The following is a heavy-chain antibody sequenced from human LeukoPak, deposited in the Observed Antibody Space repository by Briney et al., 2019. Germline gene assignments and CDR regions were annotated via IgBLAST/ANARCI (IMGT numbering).Heavy chain of an antibody. Sequence: GGSLRLSCTSSGFTFGDYVMSWIRQAPGKGLEWVSYITSSGSTRYYADSVKGRFTISRDNAKNSLYLQMTSLRAEDTAVYYCARKLGDYYFDFWGQGTLVTVSS. J-gene: IGHJ4*02. CDR3: ARKLGDYYFDF. CDR1: GFTFGDYV. CDR2: ITSSGSTR. D-gene: IGHD7-27*01. V-gene: IGHV3-11*01.